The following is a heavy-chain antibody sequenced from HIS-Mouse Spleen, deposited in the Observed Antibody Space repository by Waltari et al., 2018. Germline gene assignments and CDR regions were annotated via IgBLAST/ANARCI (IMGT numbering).Heavy chain of an antibody. CDR2: MNPNSGNT. CDR1: GYTFTSYD. J-gene: IGHJ6*02. D-gene: IGHD1-26*01. V-gene: IGHV1-8*01. Sequence: QVQLVQSGAEVKKPGASVKVSCKASGYTFTSYDINWVRQATGKGLEWMGWMNPNSGNTGYAKKFQGRVTMTRNTSISTAYMELSSLRSEDTAVYYCARGSSSGSYWYYYYGMDVWGQGTTVTVSS. CDR3: ARGSSSGSYWYYYYGMDV.